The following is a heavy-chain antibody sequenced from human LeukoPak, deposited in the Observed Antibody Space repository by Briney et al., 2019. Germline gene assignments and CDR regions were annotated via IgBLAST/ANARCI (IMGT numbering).Heavy chain of an antibody. V-gene: IGHV4-34*01. Sequence: PSETLSLTCAVYGGSFSGYYWGWIRQPPGKGLEWIGEINHSGSTNYNPSLKSRVTISVDTSKNQFSLKLSSVTAADTAVYYCAEAAGIAAAGTSNYGMDVWGQGTTVTVSS. D-gene: IGHD6-13*01. CDR3: AEAAGIAAAGTSNYGMDV. CDR2: INHSGST. J-gene: IGHJ6*02. CDR1: GGSFSGYY.